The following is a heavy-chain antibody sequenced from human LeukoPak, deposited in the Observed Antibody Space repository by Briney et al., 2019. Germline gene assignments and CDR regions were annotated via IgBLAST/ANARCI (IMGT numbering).Heavy chain of an antibody. D-gene: IGHD6-13*01. V-gene: IGHV4-38-2*02. CDR1: GYSISSGYY. J-gene: IGHJ4*02. Sequence: SETLSLTCTVSGYSISSGYYWGWIRQPPGKGLEWIGSIYYSGSTYYNPSLKSRVTISVDTSKNQFSLKLSSVTAADTAVYYCASFIAAAGVYFDYWGQGTLVTVSS. CDR2: IYYSGST. CDR3: ASFIAAAGVYFDY.